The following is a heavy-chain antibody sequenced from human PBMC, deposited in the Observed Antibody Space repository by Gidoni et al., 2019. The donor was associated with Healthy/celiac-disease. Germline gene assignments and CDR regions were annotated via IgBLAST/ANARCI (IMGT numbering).Heavy chain of an antibody. Sequence: QVQLVESGGGVVQPGRSLRLSCAASGFPFRSYGMHWVRQAPGKGLEWVAVISYDGSNKYYADSVKGRFTISRDNSKNTLYLQMNSLRAEDTAVYYCAKDSIGYCSGGSCYHDGMDVWGQGTTVTVSS. J-gene: IGHJ6*02. V-gene: IGHV3-30*18. CDR3: AKDSIGYCSGGSCYHDGMDV. D-gene: IGHD2-15*01. CDR1: GFPFRSYG. CDR2: ISYDGSNK.